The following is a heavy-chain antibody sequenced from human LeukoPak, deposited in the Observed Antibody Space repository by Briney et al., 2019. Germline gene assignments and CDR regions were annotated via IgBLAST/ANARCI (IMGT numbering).Heavy chain of an antibody. CDR2: IYYSGST. Sequence: SETLSLTCTVSGGSISSYYWSWIRQPPGKGLEWIGYIYYSGSTNYNPSLKSRVTISVDTSKNQFSLKLSSVTAADTAVYYCARVSPAVYSSSPDYWGQGTLVTVSS. CDR3: ARVSPAVYSSSPDY. V-gene: IGHV4-59*12. CDR1: GGSISSYY. D-gene: IGHD6-13*01. J-gene: IGHJ4*02.